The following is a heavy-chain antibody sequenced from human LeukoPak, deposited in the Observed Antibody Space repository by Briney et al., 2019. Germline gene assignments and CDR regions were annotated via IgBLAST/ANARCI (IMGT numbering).Heavy chain of an antibody. CDR2: IYYSGST. Sequence: SETLSPTCTVSGGSISSYYWSWIRQPPGKGLEWIGYIYYSGSTNYNPSLKSRVTISVDTSKNQFSLKLSSVTAADTAVYYCARDQGGFDIWGQGTMVTVSS. V-gene: IGHV4-59*01. CDR1: GGSISSYY. J-gene: IGHJ3*02. CDR3: ARDQGGFDI.